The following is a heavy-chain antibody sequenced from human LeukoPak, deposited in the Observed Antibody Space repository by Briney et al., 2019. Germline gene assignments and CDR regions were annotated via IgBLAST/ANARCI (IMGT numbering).Heavy chain of an antibody. CDR3: VKDKGSVSRDF. CDR1: GFTFSTYA. Sequence: GGSLRLSCAASGFTFSTYAMRWVRQAPGKGLEWVSTISGSDGRTYYMDSVKGRFTISRDNSKNTLNLQMNSLRDDDTALYYCVKDKGSVSRDFWGQGTLVTVSS. D-gene: IGHD1-14*01. V-gene: IGHV3-23*01. CDR2: ISGSDGRT. J-gene: IGHJ4*02.